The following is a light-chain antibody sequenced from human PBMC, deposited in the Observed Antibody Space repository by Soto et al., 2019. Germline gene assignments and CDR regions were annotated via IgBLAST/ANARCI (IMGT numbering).Light chain of an antibody. J-gene: IGKJ2*01. CDR3: QQDCVSPLMFT. V-gene: IGKV3-20*01. CDR2: GAS. CDR1: QSVSNNY. Sequence: EIVLVQSPGTLSLSPGERATLSGRASQSVSNNYLAWYQQKPGQAPRLLIYGASSSATGVTDRFSGSGTGKDFSLIITRLEPAAFAVYYWQQDCVSPLMFTFGQGTKVGVK.